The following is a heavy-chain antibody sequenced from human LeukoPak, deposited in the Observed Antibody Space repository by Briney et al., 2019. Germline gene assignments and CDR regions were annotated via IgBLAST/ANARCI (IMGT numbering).Heavy chain of an antibody. Sequence: SETLSLTCPVHGGSFICYYGSWVRQPPAKGLEWIGEITHSGSTNYNSSLKSRVTISVDTSKKQFSLQLSSVTAADTAVYYCARGSGIAVAPVGWGQGTLVTVSS. V-gene: IGHV4-34*01. CDR1: GGSFICYY. D-gene: IGHD6-19*01. CDR3: ARGSGIAVAPVG. J-gene: IGHJ4*02. CDR2: ITHSGST.